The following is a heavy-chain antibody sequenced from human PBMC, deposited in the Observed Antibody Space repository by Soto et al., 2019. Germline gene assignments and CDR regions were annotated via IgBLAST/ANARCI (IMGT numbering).Heavy chain of an antibody. CDR2: IYSGGDT. Sequence: PGGSLRLSCAASGFTVSNNYMNWVRQAPGKGLEWVSIIYSGGDTYYADSVKGRFTISRDNSKNTLNLHMNSLRVEDTAIYYCTRGYYDSSGYYPGYFQQWGQGTLVTVSS. J-gene: IGHJ1*01. D-gene: IGHD3-22*01. CDR1: GFTVSNNY. V-gene: IGHV3-66*01. CDR3: TRGYYDSSGYYPGYFQQ.